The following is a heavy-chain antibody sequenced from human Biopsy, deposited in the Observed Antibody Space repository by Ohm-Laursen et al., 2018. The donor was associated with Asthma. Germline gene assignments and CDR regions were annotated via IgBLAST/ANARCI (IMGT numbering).Heavy chain of an antibody. CDR1: GFSFSNFA. D-gene: IGHD1-1*01. CDR2: ISKDASTQ. J-gene: IGHJ3*02. V-gene: IGHV3-30*01. CDR3: VRDGTDDAFDI. Sequence: SLRLSCAPPGFSFSNFAIHWVRQAPGKGLEWVGVISKDASTQDYADSVKGRFTIARDNSKNTLDLQMNSLREEDTAVYYCVRDGTDDAFDIWGQGTVVSVSS.